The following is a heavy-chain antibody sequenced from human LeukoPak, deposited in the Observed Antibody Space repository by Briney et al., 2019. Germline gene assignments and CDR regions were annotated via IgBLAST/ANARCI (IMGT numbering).Heavy chain of an antibody. V-gene: IGHV4-34*01. CDR2: INLSGSI. J-gene: IGHJ4*02. CDR3: ASKARTRYCTNGVCYGDY. D-gene: IGHD2-8*01. Sequence: SETLSLTSVVYGGSFSVYYWSTIREPPGKGREWIGEINLSGSINYTPSLKSRVTISVDTSKIQCAMKLSSVTAADTAVYYCASKARTRYCTNGVCYGDYWGQGTLVTVSS. CDR1: GGSFSVYY.